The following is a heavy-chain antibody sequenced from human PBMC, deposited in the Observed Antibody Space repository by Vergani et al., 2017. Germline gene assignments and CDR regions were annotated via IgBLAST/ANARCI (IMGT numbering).Heavy chain of an antibody. Sequence: QVQLQESGPGLVTPSETLSLTCTVSGYSISSGCYWGGLRRPPGKALEWIVSIYHSGSTYYNTSLKSRVPISVDPSKNQFSLKHNSVTAADTAVYYCAREMTTTDYWGQGTLVTVSS. J-gene: IGHJ4*02. CDR1: GYSISSGCY. CDR3: AREMTTTDY. D-gene: IGHD5-24*01. V-gene: IGHV4-38-2*02. CDR2: IYHSGST.